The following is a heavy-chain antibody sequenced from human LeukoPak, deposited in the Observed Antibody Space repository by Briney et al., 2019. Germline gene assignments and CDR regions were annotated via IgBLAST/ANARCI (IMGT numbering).Heavy chain of an antibody. CDR3: AKEGGNYGSGRYYYFDY. CDR1: GFTFSNYA. CDR2: ICGYWIRI. J-gene: IGHJ4*02. V-gene: IGHV3-23*01. Sequence: PGGCLRLSCEASGFTFSNYAMSWVRPAPGRGVEWVSGICGYWIRIYYADSVKSRFTISRDNSKSTLYLVMNSLRAEDTAVYYCAKEGGNYGSGRYYYFDYWGQGTLVTVSS. D-gene: IGHD3-10*01.